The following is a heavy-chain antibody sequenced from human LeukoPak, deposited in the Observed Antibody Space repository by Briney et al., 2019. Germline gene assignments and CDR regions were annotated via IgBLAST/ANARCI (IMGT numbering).Heavy chain of an antibody. D-gene: IGHD1-14*01. CDR3: ATGSGWTTRSPFYGY. CDR1: GYTFTSYG. Sequence: ASVKVSCKASGYTFTSYGITWVRQAPGQGLEWMGWISGYNGNTNYAQKFQGRVTMTEDTSTDTAYMELSSLRSEDTAVYYCATGSGWTTRSPFYGYWGQGTLVTVSS. CDR2: ISGYNGNT. V-gene: IGHV1-18*01. J-gene: IGHJ4*02.